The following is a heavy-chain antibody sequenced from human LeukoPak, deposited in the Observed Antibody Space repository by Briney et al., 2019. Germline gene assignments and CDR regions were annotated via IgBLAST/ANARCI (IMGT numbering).Heavy chain of an antibody. Sequence: GGSLRLSCEASGFTFSNYAMSWVRQAPGKGLEWVSGICGHGISIYYADSVKGRFTISRDNSKNTLYLQMNSLRAEDTAVYYCAGRFYLGDYWGQGTLVTVSS. CDR1: GFTFSNYA. J-gene: IGHJ4*02. CDR2: ICGHGISI. CDR3: AGRFYLGDY. V-gene: IGHV3-23*01. D-gene: IGHD3-10*01.